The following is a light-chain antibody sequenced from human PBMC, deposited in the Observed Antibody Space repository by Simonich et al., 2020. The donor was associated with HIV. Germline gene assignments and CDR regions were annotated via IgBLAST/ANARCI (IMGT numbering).Light chain of an antibody. V-gene: IGKV4-1*01. CDR1: QSVLYNSNNKNY. J-gene: IGKJ1*01. CDR3: QQYYSTPPT. Sequence: DIVMTQSPDSLAVSLGERATINCKSSQSVLYNSNNKNYLAWYQQKPGHPPKLLIYWASTRESGVPDRFSGSGSGTDFTLTISSLQAEDVAIYYCQQYYSTPPTFGQGTKVEIK. CDR2: WAS.